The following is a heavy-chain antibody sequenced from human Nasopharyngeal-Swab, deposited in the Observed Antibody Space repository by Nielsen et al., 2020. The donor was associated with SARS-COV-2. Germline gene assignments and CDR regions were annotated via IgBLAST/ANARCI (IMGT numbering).Heavy chain of an antibody. CDR3: ATHDSGSYWDY. J-gene: IGHJ4*02. D-gene: IGHD1-26*01. V-gene: IGHV3-9*01. CDR2: ISWNSGSI. Sequence: SLKISCAASGFTFDDYAMHWVRQAPGKGLEWVSGISWNSGSIGYADSMKGRFTISRDNAKNSLYLQMNSLRAEDTALYYCATHDSGSYWDYWGQGTLVTVSS. CDR1: GFTFDDYA.